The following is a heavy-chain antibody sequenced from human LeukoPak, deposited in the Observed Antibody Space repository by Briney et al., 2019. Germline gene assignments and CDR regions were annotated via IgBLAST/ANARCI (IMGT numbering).Heavy chain of an antibody. J-gene: IGHJ6*03. D-gene: IGHD1-26*01. V-gene: IGHV3-23*01. CDR3: AKNRGAGSHYYYHMNV. Sequence: GGSLRLSCAASGFTFSTYAMSWVRQAPGKGPEWVSAISGSGDSTNYADSVKGRFTISRDNSKNTLYLQMNSLRAEDTAVYYCAKNRGAGSHYYYHMNVWGKGTTVTVSS. CDR2: ISGSGDST. CDR1: GFTFSTYA.